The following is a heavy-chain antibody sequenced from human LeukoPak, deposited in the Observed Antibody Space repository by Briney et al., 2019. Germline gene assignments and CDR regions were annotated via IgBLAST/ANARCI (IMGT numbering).Heavy chain of an antibody. V-gene: IGHV3-23*01. CDR1: GFTFSNYA. D-gene: IGHD2-15*01. Sequence: RGSLRLSCAASGFTFSNYAMSWVRQAPGKGLEWVSAISGSGGSTYYADSVKGRFTMSRDNANNSVFLHMNSLRAEDTAVYYCARDRCADPDLSCSGGSLEYWGQGTLITVSS. CDR2: ISGSGGST. J-gene: IGHJ4*02. CDR3: ARDRCADPDLSCSGGSLEY.